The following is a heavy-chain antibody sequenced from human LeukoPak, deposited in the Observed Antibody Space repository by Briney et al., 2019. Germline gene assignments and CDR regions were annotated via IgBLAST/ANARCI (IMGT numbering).Heavy chain of an antibody. CDR3: ANRGRDY. CDR2: IYQSGST. J-gene: IGHJ4*02. CDR1: GYSISSGYY. D-gene: IGHD3-16*01. Sequence: SETLSLTCTVSGYSISSGYYWGWIRQPPGKGLEWIGSIYQSGSTYYNPSLKSRVTISVDTSKNQFSLKLSSVTAADTAVYYCANRGRDYWGQGTLVTVSS. V-gene: IGHV4-38-2*02.